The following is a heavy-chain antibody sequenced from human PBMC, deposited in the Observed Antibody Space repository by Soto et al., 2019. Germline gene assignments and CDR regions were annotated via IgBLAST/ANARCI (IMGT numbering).Heavy chain of an antibody. J-gene: IGHJ4*02. D-gene: IGHD2-2*01. CDR2: IDAGSSNT. Sequence: QVQLVQSGAEVKKPGASVKVSCKASGYTLSSYALHWVRQGPGQRLEWMGWIDAGSSNTKYSQKFQGRVTITRDTSATTAYMELSSLRYEDTAVHFCARGGSAIFDYWGQGTLVIVSS. CDR3: ARGGSAIFDY. V-gene: IGHV1-3*01. CDR1: GYTLSSYA.